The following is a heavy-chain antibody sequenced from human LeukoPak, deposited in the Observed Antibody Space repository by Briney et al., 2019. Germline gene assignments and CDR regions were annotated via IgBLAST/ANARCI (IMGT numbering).Heavy chain of an antibody. V-gene: IGHV3-21*01. D-gene: IGHD1-1*01. Sequence: GGSLRLSCAASGFTFSDYTMTWVRQAPGKGLEWVASISSDSSYIDYADSVKGRFTISRDNAKNSLYLQMNSLRAEDSAVYYCARYCTFRTCSGTKFDAWGQGTLVTVSS. CDR1: GFTFSDYT. CDR3: ARYCTFRTCSGTKFDA. J-gene: IGHJ5*02. CDR2: ISSDSSYI.